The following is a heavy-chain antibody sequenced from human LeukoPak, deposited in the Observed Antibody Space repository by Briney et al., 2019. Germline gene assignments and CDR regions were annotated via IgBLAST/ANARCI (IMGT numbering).Heavy chain of an antibody. Sequence: GGSLRLSCAASGFTFSSYGMHWVRQAPGKGLEWVAFIRYDGSNKYYADSVKGRFTISRDNSKNTLYLQMNSLRAEGTAVYYCAKDERCSSTSCLRYYYYYYMDVWGKGTTVTVSS. D-gene: IGHD2-2*01. V-gene: IGHV3-30*02. J-gene: IGHJ6*03. CDR3: AKDERCSSTSCLRYYYYYYMDV. CDR2: IRYDGSNK. CDR1: GFTFSSYG.